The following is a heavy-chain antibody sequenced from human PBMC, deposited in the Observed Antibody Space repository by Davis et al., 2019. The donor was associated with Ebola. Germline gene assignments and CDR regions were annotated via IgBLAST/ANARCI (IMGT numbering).Heavy chain of an antibody. D-gene: IGHD2-2*01. CDR3: ARLGTRSFDY. J-gene: IGHJ4*02. V-gene: IGHV5-51*01. Sequence: GESLKISCQGSGYNFAHHYIVWVRQMPGKGLEWMGDIYPSDSDTRYSPSFQGHVTFSVDKSITTAYLQWSSLKASDTATYYCARLGTRSFDYWGQGTLVTVSS. CDR1: GYNFAHHY. CDR2: IYPSDSDT.